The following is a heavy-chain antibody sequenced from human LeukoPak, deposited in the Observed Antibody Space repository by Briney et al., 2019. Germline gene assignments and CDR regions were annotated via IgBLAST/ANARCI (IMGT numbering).Heavy chain of an antibody. V-gene: IGHV4-34*01. J-gene: IGHJ5*02. CDR3: ARGVRGYGGDL. CDR1: GGSFRGYY. D-gene: IGHD4-23*01. CDR2: INHSGST. Sequence: SETLSLTCAVSGGSFRGYYWSWIRQPPGKGLEWIGEINHSGSTNYNPSLKSRVTISVDTSKHRFSLKLSSVTAADTAVYYCARGVRGYGGDLWGQGTLVTVSS.